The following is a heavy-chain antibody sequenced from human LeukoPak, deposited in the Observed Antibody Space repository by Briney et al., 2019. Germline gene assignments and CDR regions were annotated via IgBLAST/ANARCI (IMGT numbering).Heavy chain of an antibody. V-gene: IGHV1-18*01. CDR1: GYTFTSYG. J-gene: IGHJ5*02. CDR3: ARGDSYCSSTSCQNWFDP. CDR2: ISAYNGNT. Sequence: ASVKVSCKASGYTFTSYGISWVRQAPGQGLEWMGWISAYNGNTNYAQKLQGRVTMTTDTSTSTANMELRSLRSDDTAVYYCARGDSYCSSTSCQNWFDPWGQGTLVTVSS. D-gene: IGHD2-2*01.